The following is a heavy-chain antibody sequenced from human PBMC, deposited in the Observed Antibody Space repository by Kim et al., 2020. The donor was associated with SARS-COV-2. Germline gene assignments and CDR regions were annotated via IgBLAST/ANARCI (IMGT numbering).Heavy chain of an antibody. CDR2: INPSGGST. J-gene: IGHJ6*02. CDR1: GYTFTSYY. D-gene: IGHD3-3*01. Sequence: ASVKVSCKASGYTFTSYYMHWVRQAPGQGLEWMGIINPSGGSTSYAQKFQGRVTMTRDTSTSTVYMELSSLRSEDTAVYYCARGLAYDFWSGYYLPITTPSYGMDVWGQGTTVTVSS. V-gene: IGHV1-46*01. CDR3: ARGLAYDFWSGYYLPITTPSYGMDV.